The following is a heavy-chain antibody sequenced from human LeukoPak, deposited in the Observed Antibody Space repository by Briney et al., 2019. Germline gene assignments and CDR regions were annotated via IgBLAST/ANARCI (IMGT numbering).Heavy chain of an antibody. CDR2: IIPIFGTA. V-gene: IGHV1-69*13. CDR1: GYTFTNYG. Sequence: SVKVSCKASGYTFTNYGISWVRQAPGQGLEWMGGIIPIFGTANYAQKFQGRVTITADESTSTAYMELSSLRSEDTAVYYCARVSLGNEPGSPQNYYYYGMDVWGQGTRSPSP. CDR3: ARVSLGNEPGSPQNYYYYGMDV. J-gene: IGHJ6*02.